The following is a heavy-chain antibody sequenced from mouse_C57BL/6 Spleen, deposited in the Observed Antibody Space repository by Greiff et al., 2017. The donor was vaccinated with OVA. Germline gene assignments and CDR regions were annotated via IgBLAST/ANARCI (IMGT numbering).Heavy chain of an antibody. CDR3: ARSYGSSYFDY. V-gene: IGHV1-64*01. CDR2: IHPNSGST. D-gene: IGHD1-1*01. Sequence: QVQLQPPGAELVKPGASVKLSCKASGYTFTSYWMHWVKQRPGQGLEWIGMIHPNSGSTNYNEKFKSKATLTVDKSSSTAYMQLSSLTSEDSAVYYCARSYGSSYFDYWGQGTTLTVSS. CDR1: GYTFTSYW. J-gene: IGHJ2*01.